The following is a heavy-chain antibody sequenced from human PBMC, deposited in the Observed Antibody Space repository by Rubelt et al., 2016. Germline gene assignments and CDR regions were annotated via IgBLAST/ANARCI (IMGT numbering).Heavy chain of an antibody. J-gene: IGHJ4*02. CDR3: ARGGHRDGYNYHFDY. CDR1: GGSISSSNYY. Sequence: QLQLQESGPGLVKPSETLSLTCTVSGGSISSSNYYWGWIRRPPGKGLEWIGEINHSGSTNYNPSLKSRVTISVDTSKNQFSLKRSSVTAADTAVYYCARGGHRDGYNYHFDYWGQGTLVTVSS. CDR2: INHSGST. D-gene: IGHD5-24*01. V-gene: IGHV4-39*07.